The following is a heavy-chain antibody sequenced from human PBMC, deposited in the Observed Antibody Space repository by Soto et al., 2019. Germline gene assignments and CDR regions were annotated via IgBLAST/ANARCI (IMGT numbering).Heavy chain of an antibody. V-gene: IGHV1-69*01. J-gene: IGHJ6*02. CDR1: GGTFRSYA. D-gene: IGHD2-2*01. CDR2: LIPISGTA. CDR3: ARSQGSRTSLEVYDDYYYGRDV. Sequence: QVQLVPSGAEVKKPGSSVKVSCKASGGTFRSYAISWVRPAPGQGLEWMGGLIPISGTANYAQQFQGRVTITADEYTSTADMELSSLRSEDTAVYYCARSQGSRTSLEVYDDYYYGRDVRGQGTTGTVS.